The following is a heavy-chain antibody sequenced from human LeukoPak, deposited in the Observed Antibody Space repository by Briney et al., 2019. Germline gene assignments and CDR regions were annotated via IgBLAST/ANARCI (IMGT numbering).Heavy chain of an antibody. J-gene: IGHJ4*02. Sequence: GRSLRLSCAASGFTFSSYGMLWVRQAPGKGLEWVSAISGRGDSTYYADSVKGRFTISRDDSKNTLYLQVNTLRAEDTAVYYCAKGNLRGPPPNIDYWGQGTLVTVSS. CDR3: AKGNLRGPPPNIDY. V-gene: IGHV3-23*01. D-gene: IGHD5/OR15-5a*01. CDR1: GFTFSSYG. CDR2: ISGRGDST.